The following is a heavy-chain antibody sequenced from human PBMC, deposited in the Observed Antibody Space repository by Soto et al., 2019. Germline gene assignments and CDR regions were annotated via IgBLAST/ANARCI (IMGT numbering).Heavy chain of an antibody. V-gene: IGHV1-69*01. Sequence: QVQLVQSGAEVQKPGSSVKVSCKASGGTFSSYAISWVRQAPGQGLEWMGGIIPIFGTANYAQKFQGRVTITADESTSTAYMELSSLRSEDTAVYYCARDARPYSSGWYGFDYWGQGTLVTVSS. CDR3: ARDARPYSSGWYGFDY. J-gene: IGHJ4*02. CDR2: IIPIFGTA. CDR1: GGTFSSYA. D-gene: IGHD6-19*01.